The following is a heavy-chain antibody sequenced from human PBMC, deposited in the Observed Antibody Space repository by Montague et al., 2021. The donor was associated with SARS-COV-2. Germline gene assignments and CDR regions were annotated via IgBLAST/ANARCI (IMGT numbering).Heavy chain of an antibody. Sequence: SETLSLTCTVSGASIRSSDHYWGWIRQPPGKGLEWIGSIYYTGSRYYTPSLTSRLTISVDTSRYQFSLELTSVTAADTAIYYRARAGGFDNSGYVGRLRTYYFDYWGQGLLATVSS. J-gene: IGHJ4*02. CDR1: GASIRSSDHY. D-gene: IGHD3-22*01. CDR3: ARAGGFDNSGYVGRLRTYYFDY. V-gene: IGHV4-39*07. CDR2: IYYTGSR.